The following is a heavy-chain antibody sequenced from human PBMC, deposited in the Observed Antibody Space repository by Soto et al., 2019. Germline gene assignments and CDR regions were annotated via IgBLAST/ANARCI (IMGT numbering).Heavy chain of an antibody. J-gene: IGHJ4*02. D-gene: IGHD2-15*01. V-gene: IGHV3-9*01. CDR2: ISWNSGSI. CDR1: GFIFDDYA. CDR3: AKDNVRWQLLRGYFDY. Sequence: EVQLVESGGGLVQPGRSLRLSCAASGFIFDDYAMHWVRQAPGKGLEWVSGISWNSGSIGYADSVKGRFTISRDNAKNSLYLQMNSLSAEDTALYYCAKDNVRWQLLRGYFDYWGQGTLVTVSS.